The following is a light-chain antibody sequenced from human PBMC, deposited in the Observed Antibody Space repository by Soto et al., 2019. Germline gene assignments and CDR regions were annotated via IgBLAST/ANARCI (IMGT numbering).Light chain of an antibody. CDR2: GNS. Sequence: QAVVTQPPSVSGPPGQRVTISCTGSSSNIGAGYDVHWYQQLPGTAPKLLIYGNSNRPSGVPDRFSGSKSGTSASLAITGLQAEDEADYYCQSYDSSLSGSVFGGGTKLTVL. CDR1: SSNIGAGYD. CDR3: QSYDSSLSGSV. V-gene: IGLV1-40*01. J-gene: IGLJ2*01.